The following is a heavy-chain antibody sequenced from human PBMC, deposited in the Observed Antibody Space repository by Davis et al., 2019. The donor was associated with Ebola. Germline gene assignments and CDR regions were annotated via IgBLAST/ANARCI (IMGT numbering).Heavy chain of an antibody. CDR2: INNDGSRT. CDR3: ASPASRDGYINVDY. D-gene: IGHD5-24*01. V-gene: IGHV3-74*01. Sequence: HTGGSLRLSCEASGFTFSSYSIHWVRQAPGKGLVWVSRINNDGSRTNYADSVKGRFTISRDNAKNTLFLQMNSLRAEDTAVYYCASPASRDGYINVDYWGQGTLVTVSP. CDR1: GFTFSSYS. J-gene: IGHJ4*02.